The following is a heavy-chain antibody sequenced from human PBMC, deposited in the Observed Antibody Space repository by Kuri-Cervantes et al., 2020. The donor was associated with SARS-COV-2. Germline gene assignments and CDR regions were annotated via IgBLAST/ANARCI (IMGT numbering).Heavy chain of an antibody. CDR3: ASQSGYSSSWYRLRWFDP. Sequence: SETLSLTCTVSGGSISSSSYYWGWNRQPPGKGLEWIGYIYESGSTNYNPSLKSRVTISVDTSKNQFSLKLSSVTTADSAVYYCASQSGYSSSWYRLRWFDPWGQGTLVTVSS. V-gene: IGHV4-61*05. J-gene: IGHJ5*02. D-gene: IGHD6-13*01. CDR2: IYESGST. CDR1: GGSISSSSYY.